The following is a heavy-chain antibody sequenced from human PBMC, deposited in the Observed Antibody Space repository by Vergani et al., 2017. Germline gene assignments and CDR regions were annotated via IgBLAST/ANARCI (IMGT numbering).Heavy chain of an antibody. D-gene: IGHD3-22*01. CDR2: ISSDGSNK. Sequence: QVQLVESGGGVVQPGRSLSLSCETSGLMFNNYGMHWVRQAPGKGLEWVAVISSDGSNKHYADSVKGRFTISRDNSQNTLYLQMDSLTAEDTAIYFCVNGYYYDQSGLASFDYWGQGTLVTVSS. CDR1: GLMFNNYG. V-gene: IGHV3-30*18. J-gene: IGHJ4*02. CDR3: VNGYYYDQSGLASFDY.